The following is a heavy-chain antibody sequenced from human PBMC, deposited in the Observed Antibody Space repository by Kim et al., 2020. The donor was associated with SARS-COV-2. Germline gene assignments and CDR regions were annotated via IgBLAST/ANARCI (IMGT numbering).Heavy chain of an antibody. Sequence: ASVKVSCKASGYTFTSYAMNWVRQAPGQGLEWMGWINTNTGNPTYAQGFTGRFVFSLDTSVSTAYLQISSLKSEDTAVYYCARDPGYCSSTSCSYRNNWFETWGKGTLVTVSS. V-gene: IGHV7-4-1*02. CDR3: ARDPGYCSSTSCSYRNNWFET. J-gene: IGHJ5*02. CDR2: INTNTGNP. CDR1: GYTFTSYA. D-gene: IGHD2-2*01.